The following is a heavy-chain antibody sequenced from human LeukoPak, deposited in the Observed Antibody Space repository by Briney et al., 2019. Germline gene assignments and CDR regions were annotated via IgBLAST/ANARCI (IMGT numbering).Heavy chain of an antibody. J-gene: IGHJ4*02. V-gene: IGHV4-39*07. CDR3: ARLTYYCSGGSCYSAYFDY. Sequence: MTSETLSLTCTVSGGSISSSSYYWGWIRQPPGKGLEWIGSIYYSGSTYYNPSLKSRVTITVDTSKNQFSLKLSSVTAADTAVYYCARLTYYCSGGSCYSAYFDYWGQGTLVTVSS. D-gene: IGHD2-15*01. CDR2: IYYSGST. CDR1: GGSISSSSYY.